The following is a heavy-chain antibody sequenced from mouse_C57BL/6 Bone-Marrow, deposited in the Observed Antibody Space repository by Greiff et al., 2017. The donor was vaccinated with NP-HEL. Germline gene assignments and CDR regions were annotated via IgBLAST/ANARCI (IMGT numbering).Heavy chain of an antibody. Sequence: EVKLMESGGGLVQPGGSLKLSCAASGFTFSDYYMYWVRQTPEKRLEWVAYISNGGGSTYYPDTVKGRFTISRDNAKNTLYLQMSRLKSEDTAMYYCARHHHYSNSAWFAYWGQGTLVTVSA. J-gene: IGHJ3*01. D-gene: IGHD2-5*01. CDR1: GFTFSDYY. CDR3: ARHHHYSNSAWFAY. V-gene: IGHV5-12*01. CDR2: ISNGGGST.